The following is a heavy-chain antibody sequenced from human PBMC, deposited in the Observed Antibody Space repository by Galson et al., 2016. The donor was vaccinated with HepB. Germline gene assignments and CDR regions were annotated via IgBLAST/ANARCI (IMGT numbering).Heavy chain of an antibody. CDR3: ARAGVEWLLIGLVADY. J-gene: IGHJ4*02. V-gene: IGHV3-30*03. CDR1: GFSFNSYG. Sequence: LRLSCAASGFSFNSYGMHWVRQAPGKGLEWVAVLSYDENKEFYADSIKGRFTISRDTSKNTLFLQMDSLRPEDTAVYYCARAGVEWLLIGLVADYWGQGTLVTVSS. D-gene: IGHD3-3*01. CDR2: LSYDENKE.